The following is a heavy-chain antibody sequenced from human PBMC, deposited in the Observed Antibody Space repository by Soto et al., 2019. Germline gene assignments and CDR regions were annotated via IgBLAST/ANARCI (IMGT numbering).Heavy chain of an antibody. V-gene: IGHV3-48*03. CDR2: ISSSDGTR. CDR1: GFTFRAYE. D-gene: IGHD4-17*01. Sequence: EVQLVESGGGLVQPGGSLRLSCAASGFTFRAYEMNWVRQAPGKGLEWLSYISSSDGTRYYADSVKGRFTISRDNVQRSLYLKMNSLRAEDTAVYYCARESHTVANTDFDYWGQGTLVTVS. J-gene: IGHJ4*02. CDR3: ARESHTVANTDFDY.